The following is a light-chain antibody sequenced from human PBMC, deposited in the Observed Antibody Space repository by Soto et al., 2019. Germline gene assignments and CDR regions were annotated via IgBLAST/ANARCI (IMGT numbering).Light chain of an antibody. CDR1: QSVSSN. CDR3: HHYNSWPYT. J-gene: IGKJ2*01. CDR2: GAS. Sequence: EIVITQSLDTLSVSPGKKATLSCRASQSVSSNLAWYQQKPGQAPRLLIYGASTRATGFPARFSGSGSGTEFTLTISSLQSEDYAVYYCHHYNSWPYTFGQRT. V-gene: IGKV3-15*01.